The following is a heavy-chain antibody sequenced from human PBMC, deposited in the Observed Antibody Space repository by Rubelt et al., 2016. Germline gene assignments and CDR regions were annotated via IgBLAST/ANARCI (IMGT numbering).Heavy chain of an antibody. D-gene: IGHD6-13*01. Sequence: QVQLVQSGAVLKKPGASVKVSCKVSGDTLSVFSIHWVRQAPGKGLEWMGGFDGEDGETVYAQTCQGRLIMTEDTSTDTAYMELSRLTSADTAVYYCSTADSSSWYDATDTWGQGTMVTVSS. V-gene: IGHV1-24*01. CDR1: GDTLSVFS. CDR3: STADSSSWYDATDT. J-gene: IGHJ3*02. CDR2: FDGEDGET.